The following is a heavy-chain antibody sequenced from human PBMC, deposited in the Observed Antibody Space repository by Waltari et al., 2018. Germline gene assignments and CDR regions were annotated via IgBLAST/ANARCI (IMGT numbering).Heavy chain of an antibody. D-gene: IGHD3-16*01. Sequence: EVQLVESGGGLVQPGGSLRLSCAASGLPFSNLWMTWIRQPLGRVLEWVANIKHDGRETYYMDSVKGRFTVSRDNAKNSLHLQMNSLRAEDTGVYYCTRDLSVLRYWGQGVLVTVSS. CDR3: TRDLSVLRY. J-gene: IGHJ4*02. V-gene: IGHV3-7*01. CDR2: IKHDGRET. CDR1: GLPFSNLW.